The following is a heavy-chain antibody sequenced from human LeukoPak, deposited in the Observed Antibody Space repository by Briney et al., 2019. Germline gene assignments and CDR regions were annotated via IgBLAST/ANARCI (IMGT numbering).Heavy chain of an antibody. Sequence: SQTLSLTCAISVDSVSSNSAAWNWIRQSPSRGLEWLGRTYYRSKWYNDYAVSVKSRITINPDTSKNQFCLQLNSVTPEDTAVYYCARLPAAGHYYYYHGMDVWGQGTTVTVSS. V-gene: IGHV6-1*01. CDR3: ARLPAAGHYYYYHGMDV. D-gene: IGHD6-13*01. CDR2: TYYRSKWYN. J-gene: IGHJ6*02. CDR1: VDSVSSNSAA.